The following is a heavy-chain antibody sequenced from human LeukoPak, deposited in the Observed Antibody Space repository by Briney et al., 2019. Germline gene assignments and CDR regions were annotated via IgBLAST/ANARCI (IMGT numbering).Heavy chain of an antibody. CDR2: AHYDGSTR. CDR1: GFTFSSYS. J-gene: IGHJ4*02. V-gene: IGHV3-30*02. Sequence: GGSLRLSCTASGFTFSSYSMNWVRQAPGKGLEWVAFAHYDGSTRNYADSVKGRFTISRDNSKNTLYLQMNSLRAEDTAVYYCAKVDNFDCASTTCYFDYWGQGTLVTVSS. CDR3: AKVDNFDCASTTCYFDY. D-gene: IGHD2-2*01.